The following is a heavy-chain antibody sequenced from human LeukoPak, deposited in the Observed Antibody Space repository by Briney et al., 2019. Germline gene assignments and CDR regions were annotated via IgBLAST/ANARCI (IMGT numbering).Heavy chain of an antibody. D-gene: IGHD2-2*01. CDR1: GFTFSNYD. CDR3: VRGDGHLLSSFVDY. V-gene: IGHV3-30*02. CDR2: IWYDDREK. J-gene: IGHJ4*02. Sequence: PGGSLRLSCTASGFTFSNYDMHWVRQAPGEGLEWVAFIWYDDREKKYADSVKGRFTISRDNSKDTVYLQMNSLRAGDTAVYYCVRGDGHLLSSFVDYWGQGTLVTVSS.